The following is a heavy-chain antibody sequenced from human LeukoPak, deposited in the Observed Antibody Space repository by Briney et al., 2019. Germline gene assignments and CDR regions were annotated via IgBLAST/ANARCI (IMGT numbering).Heavy chain of an antibody. CDR3: AREAPVDYDYVWGSYRDNAFDI. D-gene: IGHD3-16*02. CDR2: ISGSGSST. CDR1: GFTFSSYA. Sequence: PGGSLRLSCAASGFTFSSYAMSWVRQAPGKGLEWVSDISGSGSSTYYADSVKGRFTISRDNSKNTLYLQMNSLRAEDTAVYYCAREAPVDYDYVWGSYRDNAFDIWGQGTMVTVSS. J-gene: IGHJ3*02. V-gene: IGHV3-23*01.